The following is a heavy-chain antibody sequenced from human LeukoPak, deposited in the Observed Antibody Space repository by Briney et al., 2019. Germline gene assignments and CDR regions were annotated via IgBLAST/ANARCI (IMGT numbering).Heavy chain of an antibody. CDR1: GGSFSGYY. CDR3: AKGAGGFSYYNWFDP. CDR2: IYYSGTT. V-gene: IGHV4-34*01. D-gene: IGHD5-18*01. J-gene: IGHJ5*02. Sequence: PSETLSLTCAVYGGSFSGYYWSWIRQPPRKGLEWIGSIYYSGTTHCNPSLESRVTISVDTSKNQFSLKLASVTAADTAIYYCAKGAGGFSYYNWFDPWGQGTLVTVSS.